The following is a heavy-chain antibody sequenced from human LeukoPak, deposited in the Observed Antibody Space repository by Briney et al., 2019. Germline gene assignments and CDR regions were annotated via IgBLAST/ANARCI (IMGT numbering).Heavy chain of an antibody. CDR1: GFTFSSYG. D-gene: IGHD6-19*01. V-gene: IGHV3-23*01. J-gene: IGHJ4*02. Sequence: PGGSLRLSCAASGFTFSSYGMSWVRQAPGKGLEWVSAISGSGGSTYYADSVKGRFTISRDNSKNTLYLQMNSLRAEDTAVYYCAKDSTSIAVAGMDYWGQGTLVTVSS. CDR3: AKDSTSIAVAGMDY. CDR2: ISGSGGST.